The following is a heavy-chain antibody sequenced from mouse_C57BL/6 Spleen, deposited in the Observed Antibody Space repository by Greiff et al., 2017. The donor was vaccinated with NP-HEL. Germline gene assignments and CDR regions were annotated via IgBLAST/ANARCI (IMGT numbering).Heavy chain of an antibody. V-gene: IGHV5-15*01. CDR3: ARRPHYYGSSEYWYFDV. J-gene: IGHJ1*03. Sequence: EVKLMESGGGLVQPGGSLKLSCAASGFTFSDYGTAWVRQAPRKGPEWVAFISNLAYSIYYADTVTGRFTISRENAKNTLDLEMSSLRSEDTAMYDCARRPHYYGSSEYWYFDVWGTGTTVTVSS. CDR1: GFTFSDYG. CDR2: ISNLAYSI. D-gene: IGHD1-1*01.